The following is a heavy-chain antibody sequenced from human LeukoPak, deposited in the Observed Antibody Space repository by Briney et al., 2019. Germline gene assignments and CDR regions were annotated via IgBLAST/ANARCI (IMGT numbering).Heavy chain of an antibody. CDR1: EFTFGDYA. CDR3: SRVRGGNNRNALDV. CDR2: IRSRAYGGTT. Sequence: GGSLRLSCAVAEFTFGDYAMSWFRQAPGKGLEWVGFIRSRAYGGTTEYAASVRGRFTISRDDSKSIAYLQMNSLKSEDTAVYYCSRVRGGNNRNALDVWGQGTTVTVSS. V-gene: IGHV3-49*03. J-gene: IGHJ6*02. D-gene: IGHD5-12*01.